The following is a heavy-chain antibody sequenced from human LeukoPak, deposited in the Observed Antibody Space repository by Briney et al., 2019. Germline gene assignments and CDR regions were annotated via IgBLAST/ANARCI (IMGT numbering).Heavy chain of an antibody. CDR1: GGSISSSSYY. Sequence: SETLSLTCTVSGGSISSSSYYWGWIRQPPGKGLEWIGSIFYSGSTYYNPSLKSRVTISVDTSRNRFSLKVNSVTAADTAVYYCARSTIFAVPAPFGYWGQGILVTVSS. J-gene: IGHJ4*02. V-gene: IGHV4-39*01. CDR3: ARSTIFAVPAPFGY. CDR2: IFYSGST. D-gene: IGHD3-3*01.